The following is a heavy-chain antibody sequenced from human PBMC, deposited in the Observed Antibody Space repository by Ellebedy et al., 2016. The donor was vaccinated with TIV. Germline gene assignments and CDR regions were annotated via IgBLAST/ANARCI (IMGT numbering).Heavy chain of an antibody. Sequence: SETLSLTXAVYGGSFSGYYWSWIRQPPGKGLAWIGEINHSGSTNYNPSLKSRVTISVDTSKNQFSLKLSSVTAADTAVYYCARLGGGSSLSYYYYYMDVWGKGTTVTVSS. CDR3: ARLGGGSSLSYYYYYMDV. V-gene: IGHV4-34*01. CDR1: GGSFSGYY. J-gene: IGHJ6*03. D-gene: IGHD6-6*01. CDR2: INHSGST.